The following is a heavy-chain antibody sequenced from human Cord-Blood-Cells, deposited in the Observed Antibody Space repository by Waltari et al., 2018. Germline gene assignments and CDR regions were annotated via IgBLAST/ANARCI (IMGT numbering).Heavy chain of an antibody. Sequence: QVQLVQSGAEVKKPGSSVKVSCKASGGTFSSYAISWVRQAPGQGLEWMGWVIPSFGTANYAQKFQGGVTITADKSTSTAYMELSSLRSEDTAVYYWARARGGLYCTGGVCYLDYWGQGTLVTVSS. CDR1: GGTFSSYA. J-gene: IGHJ4*02. V-gene: IGHV1-69*06. D-gene: IGHD2-8*02. CDR3: ARARGGLYCTGGVCYLDY. CDR2: VIPSFGTA.